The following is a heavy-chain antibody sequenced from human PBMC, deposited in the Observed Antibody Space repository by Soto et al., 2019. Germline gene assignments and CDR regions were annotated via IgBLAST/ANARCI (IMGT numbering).Heavy chain of an antibody. CDR1: GGSISSGGYY. D-gene: IGHD5-18*01. CDR3: AVSRASPNSYYFDC. V-gene: IGHV4-31*03. CDR2: IYCSGST. Sequence: SETLSLTCTVSGGSISSGGYYWSWIRQHPGKGLEWIGYIYCSGSTYYNPSLKSRVTISVDTSKNQFSLKLSSVTAADTAVYYCAVSRASPNSYYFDCWGQGTLVTVSS. J-gene: IGHJ4*02.